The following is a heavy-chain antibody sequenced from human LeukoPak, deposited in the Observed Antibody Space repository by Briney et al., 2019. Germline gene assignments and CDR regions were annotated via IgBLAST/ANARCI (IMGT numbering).Heavy chain of an antibody. J-gene: IGHJ6*03. CDR1: GASISSYY. Sequence: SETLSLTCTVAGASISSYYWNWIRQPAGKGVEWIGRIFTSGNTNYNPSLRGRVTMSVDTSKNQFSQKLNSVTAADTAVYYCARAPVELRPSEEYYYYMDVWGKGTTVTVSS. CDR2: IFTSGNT. D-gene: IGHD3-3*01. CDR3: ARAPVELRPSEEYYYYMDV. V-gene: IGHV4-4*07.